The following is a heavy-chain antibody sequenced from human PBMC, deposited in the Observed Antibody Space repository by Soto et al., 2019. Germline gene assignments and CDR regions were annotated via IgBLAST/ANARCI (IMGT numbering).Heavy chain of an antibody. CDR1: GGSISSGGYY. CDR3: ARAPYYDILTGYTLGYYYYMDV. J-gene: IGHJ6*03. Sequence: QVQLQESGPGLVKPSQTLSLTCTVSGGSISSGGYYWSWIRQHPGKGLEWIGYIYYSGSTYYNPSLKSRVTISVDTSKNQFSLKLSSVTAADTAVYYCARAPYYDILTGYTLGYYYYMDVWGKGTTVTVSS. D-gene: IGHD3-9*01. CDR2: IYYSGST. V-gene: IGHV4-31*03.